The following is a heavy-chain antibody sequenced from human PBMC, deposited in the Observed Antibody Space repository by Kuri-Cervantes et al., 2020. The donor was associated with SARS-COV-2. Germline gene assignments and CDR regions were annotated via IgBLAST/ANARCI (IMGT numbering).Heavy chain of an antibody. CDR1: GGSISSSSYH. D-gene: IGHD3-3*01. Sequence: SETLSLTCTVTGGSISSSSYHWGWIRQPPGKGLEWFGSIYYSGSTYYNPSLKSLFTISVATSKNRFSLKLSSVTAADTAVYYYASFGARFLFDYWGQGTLVTVSS. J-gene: IGHJ4*02. CDR2: IYYSGST. CDR3: ASFGARFLFDY. V-gene: IGHV4-39*01.